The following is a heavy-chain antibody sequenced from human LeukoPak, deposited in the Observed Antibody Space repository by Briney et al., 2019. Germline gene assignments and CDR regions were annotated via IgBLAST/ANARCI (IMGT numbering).Heavy chain of an antibody. Sequence: ASVKVSCKASGGTFSSYAISWVRQAPGQGLEWMGGIIPIFGTANYAQKFQGRVTITTDESTSTAYMELSSLRSEDTAVYYCASYSGYGMYYYYYYMGVWGKGTTVTVSS. J-gene: IGHJ6*03. V-gene: IGHV1-69*05. D-gene: IGHD5-12*01. CDR2: IIPIFGTA. CDR3: ASYSGYGMYYYYYYMGV. CDR1: GGTFSSYA.